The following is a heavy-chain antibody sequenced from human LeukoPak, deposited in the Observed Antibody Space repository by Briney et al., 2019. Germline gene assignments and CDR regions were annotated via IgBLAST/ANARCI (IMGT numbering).Heavy chain of an antibody. CDR3: ATPYCSSISCLDVFNM. Sequence: PSQTLSLTCNASGVSVSDGRYYWTWIRQHPAKGLEWIGYKYYTGSAKYNPSLKSRLTISVDTSKNQFPLQLSSVTAADTATYYCATPYCSSISCLDVFNMWGQGTRVTVSS. CDR2: KYYTGSA. J-gene: IGHJ3*02. D-gene: IGHD2-2*01. V-gene: IGHV4-31*03. CDR1: GVSVSDGRYY.